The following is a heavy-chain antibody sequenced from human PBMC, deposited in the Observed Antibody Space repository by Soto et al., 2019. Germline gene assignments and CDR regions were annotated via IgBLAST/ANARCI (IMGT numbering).Heavy chain of an antibody. CDR3: ARAAGGPFNWFDP. D-gene: IGHD3-16*01. J-gene: IGHJ5*02. CDR2: INAGNGNT. Sequence: ASVKVSCKASGYTFTSYSMHWVRQAPGQRLEWMGWINAGNGNTKYSQKFQGRVTITRDTSASTAYMELSSLRSEDTAVYYCARAAGGPFNWFDPWGQGTLVTVSS. V-gene: IGHV1-3*01. CDR1: GYTFTSYS.